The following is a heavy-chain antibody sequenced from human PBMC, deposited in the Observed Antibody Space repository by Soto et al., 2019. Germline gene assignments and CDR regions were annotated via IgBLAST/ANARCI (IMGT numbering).Heavy chain of an antibody. Sequence: ASVKVSCKVSGYTLTELFMHWVRQAPGKGLEWMGGFDPEDGETIYAQKFQGRVTMTEDTSTDTAYMELSSLRSEDTAVYYCATLTAMAKGDAFDIWGQGTMVTVSS. J-gene: IGHJ3*02. CDR1: GYTLTELF. V-gene: IGHV1-24*01. D-gene: IGHD5-18*01. CDR3: ATLTAMAKGDAFDI. CDR2: FDPEDGET.